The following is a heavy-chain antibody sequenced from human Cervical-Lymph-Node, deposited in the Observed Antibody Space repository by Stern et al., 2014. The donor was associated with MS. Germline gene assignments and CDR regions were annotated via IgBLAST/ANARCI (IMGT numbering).Heavy chain of an antibody. J-gene: IGHJ6*02. CDR2: ISGSGSSI. CDR3: AKQYFDSSGYSYYYGMDV. CDR1: GFTFNKYA. D-gene: IGHD3-22*01. Sequence: EVQLVESGGDLVQPGGSLRLSCAASGFTFNKYAMNWVRQAPGKGLEWVSTISGSGSSIYYAESVKGRVTISRDNSENSLYLQMHSLRAEDTAIYYCAKQYFDSSGYSYYYGMDVWGQGTTVTVSS. V-gene: IGHV3-23*04.